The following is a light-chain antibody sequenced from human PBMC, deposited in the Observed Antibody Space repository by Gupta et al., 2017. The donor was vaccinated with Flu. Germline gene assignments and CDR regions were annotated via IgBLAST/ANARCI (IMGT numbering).Light chain of an antibody. CDR2: KND. V-gene: IGLV3-25*02. Sequence: YELTQPSSVSVSQGQTAWITCSGDALPRYHVYWYQQKAGQAPLLLIYKNDERPSGIPERFSGSTSGTTVTLIISGVQAEDEADYFCQSADSTGTYEVFGGGTRLTVL. CDR3: QSADSTGTYEV. CDR1: ALPRYH. J-gene: IGLJ3*02.